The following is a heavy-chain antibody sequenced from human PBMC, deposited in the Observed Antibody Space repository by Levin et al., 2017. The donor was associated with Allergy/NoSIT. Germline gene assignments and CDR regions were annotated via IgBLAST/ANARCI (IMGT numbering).Heavy chain of an antibody. CDR1: GFTFTNYA. V-gene: IGHV3-30-3*01. Sequence: GESLKISCAASGFTFTNYAIHWVRQAPGKGLEWVAVISYDGSKKYYADSVKGRFTISRDNSKNTLFLQMNSLRAEDTAVYYCARGGSGYTGYDWGRGFDYWGQGTLVTVSS. D-gene: IGHD5-12*01. J-gene: IGHJ4*02. CDR3: ARGGSGYTGYDWGRGFDY. CDR2: ISYDGSKK.